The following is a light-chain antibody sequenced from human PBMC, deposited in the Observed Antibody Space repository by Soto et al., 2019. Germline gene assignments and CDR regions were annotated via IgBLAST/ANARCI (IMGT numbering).Light chain of an antibody. CDR3: QQYGSSPTWT. J-gene: IGKJ1*01. CDR2: GAS. V-gene: IGKV3-20*01. Sequence: EIVLTQSPGTLSLSPGERATLSCRASQSFSRNYLALYQQKPGQSPRIRIYGASTRATSIPDRFSGSGSGTDFTLTIIRLEHADSAVYYCQQYGSSPTWTFGQGTKVDIK. CDR1: QSFSRNY.